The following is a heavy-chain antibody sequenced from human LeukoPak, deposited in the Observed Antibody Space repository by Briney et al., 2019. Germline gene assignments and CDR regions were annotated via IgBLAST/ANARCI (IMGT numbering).Heavy chain of an antibody. CDR2: IRGSGGST. J-gene: IGHJ4*02. V-gene: IGHV3-23*01. Sequence: GSLRLSCAASGFPFSSYPMSWVRQAPGKGLEWVSAIRGSGGSTYYADSVTGRFTISRDNSKNTLYLQMNSLRAEDTAVYYCAKGGDSGYDSTMRNWGQGTLVTVSS. CDR1: GFPFSSYP. D-gene: IGHD5-12*01. CDR3: AKGGDSGYDSTMRN.